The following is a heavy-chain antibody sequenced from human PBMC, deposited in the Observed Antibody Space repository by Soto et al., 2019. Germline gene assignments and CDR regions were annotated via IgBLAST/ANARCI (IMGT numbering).Heavy chain of an antibody. V-gene: IGHV1-3*01. CDR3: ARDDSTGGFDF. J-gene: IGHJ4*02. Sequence: ASVKVSCKASGYTFTSYAMHWVRQAPGQRLEWMGWINAGNGNTKYSQKFQGRVTITRDTSASTAYMELSSLKLNAVTAADTAVYYCARDDSTGGFDFWGQGALVTVSS. D-gene: IGHD6-19*01. CDR2: INAGNGNT. CDR1: GYTFTSYA.